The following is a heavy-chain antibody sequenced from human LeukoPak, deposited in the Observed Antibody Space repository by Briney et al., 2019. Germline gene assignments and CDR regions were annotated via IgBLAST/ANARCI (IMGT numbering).Heavy chain of an antibody. CDR2: INHSGST. D-gene: IGHD3-9*01. Sequence: NPSETLSLTCAVYGGSFSGYYRSWIRQPPGKGLEWIGEINHSGSTNYNPSLKSRFTISVDTSKNQFSLKLSSVTAADTAVYYCARGGYYDILTGYTDWGQGTLVTVSS. V-gene: IGHV4-34*01. J-gene: IGHJ4*02. CDR1: GGSFSGYY. CDR3: ARGGYYDILTGYTD.